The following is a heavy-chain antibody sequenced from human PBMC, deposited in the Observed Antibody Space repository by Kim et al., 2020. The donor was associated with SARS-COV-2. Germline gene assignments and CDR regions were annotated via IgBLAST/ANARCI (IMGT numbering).Heavy chain of an antibody. CDR2: INHSGST. CDR3: ARGLGSSWWLHVK. Sequence: SETLSLTCSVDGTSFRGYYWSWVRQAPGKGLEWIGEINHSGSTSYNPSLKSRVAISTDMSKKQFSLKMTSLTAADTAVYYCARGLGSSWWLHVKWGPGS. V-gene: IGHV4-34*01. D-gene: IGHD6-13*01. J-gene: IGHJ4*02. CDR1: GTSFRGYY.